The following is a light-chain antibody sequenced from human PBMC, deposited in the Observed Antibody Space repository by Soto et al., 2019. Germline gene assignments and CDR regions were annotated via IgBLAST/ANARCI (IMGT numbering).Light chain of an antibody. Sequence: QSALTQPASVSGSPGQSITISCTGTSTDIGGYIYVSWYQQPPDKAPKLIIYDVSNRPSGVSNRFSGSKSGNTASLTISGLQAEDEAHYYCSSYTGSDVVIFGGGTKLTVL. V-gene: IGLV2-14*01. CDR3: SSYTGSDVVI. CDR2: DVS. CDR1: STDIGGYIY. J-gene: IGLJ2*01.